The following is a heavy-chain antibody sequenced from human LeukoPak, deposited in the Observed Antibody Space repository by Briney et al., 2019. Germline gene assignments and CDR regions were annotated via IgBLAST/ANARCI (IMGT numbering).Heavy chain of an antibody. J-gene: IGHJ4*02. D-gene: IGHD1-26*01. CDR3: ARGHAIVGALFDY. CDR1: GFTFSSYW. CDR2: IKQDGSEK. Sequence: GGSLRLSCAASGFTFSSYWMSLVRQAPGKGLEWVANIKQDGSEKYYVDSVKGRFTISRDNAKNSLYLQMNSLRAEDTAVYYCARGHAIVGALFDYWGQGTLVTVSS. V-gene: IGHV3-7*01.